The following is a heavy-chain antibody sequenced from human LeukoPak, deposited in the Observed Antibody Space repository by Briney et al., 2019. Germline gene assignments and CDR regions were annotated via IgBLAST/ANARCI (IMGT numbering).Heavy chain of an antibody. J-gene: IGHJ4*02. Sequence: LAGGSLRLSCEVSGFNFDYFSMHWVRQAPGKGLEWVSVISWDGGSTSYADSVKGRFTISRDNSKDSLFLQMNSLRVEDTAFYYCATDMGYDSTGYPQHWGQGALVTVSS. CDR3: ATDMGYDSTGYPQH. CDR2: ISWDGGST. CDR1: GFNFDYFS. D-gene: IGHD3-22*01. V-gene: IGHV3-43*01.